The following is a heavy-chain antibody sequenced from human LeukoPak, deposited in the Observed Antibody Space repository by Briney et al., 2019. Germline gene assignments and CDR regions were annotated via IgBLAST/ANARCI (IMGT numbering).Heavy chain of an antibody. J-gene: IGHJ6*03. CDR1: GFSFSSYW. D-gene: IGHD3-10*01. Sequence: GGSLRLSCAASGFSFSSYWMTWVRQAPGKGPEGVANIKQDGIEKYSVDSVKGRFTISRDNAKNSVYLQMNSLRAEDTALYYCARLSAYYYGSYFYYYMDVWGKGTTVTVS. V-gene: IGHV3-7*01. CDR2: IKQDGIEK. CDR3: ARLSAYYYGSYFYYYMDV.